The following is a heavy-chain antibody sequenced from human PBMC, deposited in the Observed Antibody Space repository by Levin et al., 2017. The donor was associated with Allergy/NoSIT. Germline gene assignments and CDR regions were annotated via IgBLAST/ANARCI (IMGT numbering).Heavy chain of an antibody. Sequence: ASVKVSCKASGYTFTDYYMHWVRQAPGQGLEWMGWIYPYSGGSNYAQKFQGRVTMTRDTSISTAYMELSRLRSDDTAVYYCARELNVVVPTASSYHDYGRDAWGQGTTVTVS. V-gene: IGHV1-2*02. CDR2: IYPYSGGS. D-gene: IGHD2-2*01. J-gene: IGHJ6*02. CDR1: GYTFTDYY. CDR3: ARELNVVVPTASSYHDYGRDA.